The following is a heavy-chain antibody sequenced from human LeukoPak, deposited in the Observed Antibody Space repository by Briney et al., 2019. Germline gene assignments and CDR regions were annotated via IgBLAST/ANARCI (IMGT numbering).Heavy chain of an antibody. CDR2: IYTSGST. J-gene: IGHJ4*02. CDR1: GYSINSGSYY. Sequence: SETLSLTCTVSGYSINSGSYYWSWIRQPAGKGLEWIGRIYTSGSTNYNPSLKSRVTISLDTSKNQFSLKLTSVTAADTAVYYCARGRNCGGDCYYFHYWGQGTLVTVSS. CDR3: ARGRNCGGDCYYFHY. V-gene: IGHV4-61*02. D-gene: IGHD2-21*02.